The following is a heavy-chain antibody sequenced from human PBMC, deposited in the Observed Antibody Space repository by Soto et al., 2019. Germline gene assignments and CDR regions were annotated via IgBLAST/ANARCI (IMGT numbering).Heavy chain of an antibody. V-gene: IGHV1-69*13. J-gene: IGHJ4*02. CDR1: GGTFSSYA. D-gene: IGHD2-15*01. CDR3: ASSPMCTGGSCYSEY. CDR2: IIPIFATA. Sequence: SVKVSCKASGGTFSSYAINWVRQAPGQGLEWMGGIIPIFATADYAQKFQGRVTITADASTSTAYMELSSLRSEDTAVYYCASSPMCTGGSCYSEYWGQGTLVTVSS.